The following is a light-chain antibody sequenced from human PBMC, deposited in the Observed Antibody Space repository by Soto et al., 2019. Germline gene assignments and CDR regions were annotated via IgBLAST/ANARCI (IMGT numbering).Light chain of an antibody. CDR3: CSYAGSYIHVV. CDR1: SSDVGGYNY. Sequence: QSVLTQPRSVSGFPGQSVTISCTGTSSDVGGYNYVSWYQQDPGKAPKLIIYDVTKRPSGVPDRFSGSKSGNTASLSISGLQVEDEADYYCCSYAGSYIHVVFGGGTQLTVL. J-gene: IGLJ3*02. V-gene: IGLV2-11*01. CDR2: DVT.